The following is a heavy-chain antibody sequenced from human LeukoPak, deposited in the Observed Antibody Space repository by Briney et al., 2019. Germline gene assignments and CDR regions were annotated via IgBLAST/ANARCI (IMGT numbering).Heavy chain of an antibody. CDR2: ISGSGGST. D-gene: IGHD2-15*01. J-gene: IGHJ4*02. V-gene: IGHV3-23*01. Sequence: GGSLRLSCAASGFSFSSYSMSCVRQAPGKVLEWVSAISGSGGSTYYADSVKGRFTISRDNSKNTLYLQMNSLRAEDTAVYHCAKSLVVVVAAIDYWGQGTLVTVSS. CDR1: GFSFSSYS. CDR3: AKSLVVVVAAIDY.